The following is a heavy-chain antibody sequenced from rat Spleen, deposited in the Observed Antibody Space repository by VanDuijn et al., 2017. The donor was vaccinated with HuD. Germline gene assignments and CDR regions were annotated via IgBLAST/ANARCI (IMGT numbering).Heavy chain of an antibody. CDR2: ISYDGGST. Sequence: EVQLVESGGGLVQPGRSLKLSCAASGFTFSNYGMAWVRQAPKKGLEWVAYISYDGGSTYYRDSVKGRFTISRDNAKSTLYLQMDSLRSEDTATYYCARPGYWGQGVMVTVSS. V-gene: IGHV5-29*01. CDR3: ARPGY. CDR1: GFTFSNYG. J-gene: IGHJ2*01.